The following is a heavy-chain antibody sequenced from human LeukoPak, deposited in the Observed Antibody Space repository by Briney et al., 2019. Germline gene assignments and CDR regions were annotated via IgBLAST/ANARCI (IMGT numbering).Heavy chain of an antibody. D-gene: IGHD3-22*01. CDR3: ASDSISMNAFDA. Sequence: PSETLSLTCTVSGGSISDYYWTWIRQPPGKGLEWIGYIFTSGTSDYNPSLKSRVAISVDTSKNQFSLKLRSVTAADTAVYYCASDSISMNAFDAWGQGTLVTVSS. CDR1: GGSISDYY. J-gene: IGHJ3*01. V-gene: IGHV4-4*09. CDR2: IFTSGTS.